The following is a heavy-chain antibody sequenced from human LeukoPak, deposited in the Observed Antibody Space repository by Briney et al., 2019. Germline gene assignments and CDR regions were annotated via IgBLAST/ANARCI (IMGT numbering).Heavy chain of an antibody. CDR3: VKGLAVATSYFDC. D-gene: IGHD6-19*01. CDR1: GFIFSSYP. J-gene: IGHJ4*02. CDR2: ISAGGGST. V-gene: IGHV3-23*01. Sequence: PGGSLRLSCAASGFIFSSYPISWVRQAPGKGLEWVSTISAGGGSTYYADSVKGRFTFSTDNSKNTLYLQMNSLKAEDTAVYYCVKGLAVATSYFDCWGQGTLVTVSS.